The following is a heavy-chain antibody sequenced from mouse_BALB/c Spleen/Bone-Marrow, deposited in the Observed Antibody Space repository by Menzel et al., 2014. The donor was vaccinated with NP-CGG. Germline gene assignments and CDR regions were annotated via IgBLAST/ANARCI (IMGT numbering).Heavy chain of an antibody. CDR1: GYTFTAYA. V-gene: IGHV1-67*01. D-gene: IGHD1-1*01. J-gene: IGHJ2*01. Sequence: QVHVKQSGPELVRPGVSVKLSCKVSGYTFTAYAMHWVKRSHAKSLEWIGLISTYSGNTHYNQNFKGKATMTVDKSSSTAYMELARLTSEDSAIYYCARNFYGSSYFDYWGQGTTLTVSS. CDR3: ARNFYGSSYFDY. CDR2: ISTYSGNT.